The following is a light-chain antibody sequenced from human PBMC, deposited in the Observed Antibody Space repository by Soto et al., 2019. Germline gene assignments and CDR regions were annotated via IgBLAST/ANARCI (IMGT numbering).Light chain of an antibody. V-gene: IGKV3-20*01. Sequence: EIVFKKSPGTLSLSPGEIATLSCRASQSVSSSYLAWYQQKPGQAPRLLIYGASSRATGIPDRFSGSGSGTDFTLTITRLEPEDFAVYYCQQYGSSRLLFGHGTKADIK. CDR1: QSVSSSY. J-gene: IGKJ3*01. CDR3: QQYGSSRLL. CDR2: GAS.